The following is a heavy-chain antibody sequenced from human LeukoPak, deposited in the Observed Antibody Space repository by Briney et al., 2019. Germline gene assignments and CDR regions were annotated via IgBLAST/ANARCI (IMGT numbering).Heavy chain of an antibody. CDR1: GFTFSDYY. D-gene: IGHD1-26*01. V-gene: IGHV3-23*01. CDR3: AKDWSCDY. J-gene: IGHJ4*02. CDR2: ISDRGGKR. Sequence: PGGSLRLSCAASGFTFSDYYMSWIRQAPGKGLEWVSAISDRGGKRYYADSVKGRFTISRDNSKSTVYLQMSSLRAEDTAIYYCAKDWSCDYWGQGTLVTVSS.